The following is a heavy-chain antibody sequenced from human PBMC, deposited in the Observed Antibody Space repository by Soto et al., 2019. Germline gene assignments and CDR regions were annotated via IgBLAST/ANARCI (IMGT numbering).Heavy chain of an antibody. V-gene: IGHV1-46*01. CDR1: GDTFTDYY. CDR3: SFVGHAAVATASFVS. D-gene: IGHD2-15*01. J-gene: IGHJ4*01. CDR2: VNPSGGHT. Sequence: GASVKVSCKASGDTFTDYYIHWVRQAPGQGLEWMGTVNPSGGHTTYAQHFLGRVTMTRDTSTRTLYMELTSLTSADTAIYSCSFVGHAAVATASFVSWGHAPLVTVSS.